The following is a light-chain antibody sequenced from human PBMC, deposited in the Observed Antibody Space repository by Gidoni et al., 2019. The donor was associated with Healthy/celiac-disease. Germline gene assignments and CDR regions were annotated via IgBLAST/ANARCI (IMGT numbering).Light chain of an antibody. CDR2: DGS. V-gene: IGLV3-21*03. CDR1: NIGSKS. J-gene: IGLJ2*01. CDR3: QVWDSKVV. Sequence: SYVLTQPPSVSVAPGKTAMITCGGNNIGSKSVHWYQQKTGRAPVLVVYDGSDRPSGIPWRFSGSNAGNTATLTISRVEAVDEADYYCQVWDSKVVVGGGTKLTVL.